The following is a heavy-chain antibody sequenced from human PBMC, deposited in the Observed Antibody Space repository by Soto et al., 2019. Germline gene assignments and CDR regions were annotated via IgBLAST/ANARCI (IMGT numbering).Heavy chain of an antibody. D-gene: IGHD1-26*01. J-gene: IGHJ6*02. Sequence: QITLKESGPTLVKPTQTLTLTCTFSGFSLSTSGVGVGWIRQPPGKALEWLALIYWNDDKRYSPSLKSRLTITKDTSKNQVVLTMTNMDPVDTATYYCAHQPLGSYRNYYGMDVWGQGTTVTVSS. V-gene: IGHV2-5*01. CDR1: GFSLSTSGVG. CDR2: IYWNDDK. CDR3: AHQPLGSYRNYYGMDV.